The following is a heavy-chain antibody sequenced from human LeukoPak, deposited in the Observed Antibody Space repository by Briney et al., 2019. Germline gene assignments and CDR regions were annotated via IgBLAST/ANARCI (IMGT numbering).Heavy chain of an antibody. CDR2: IIPIFGTA. CDR1: GGTFSSYA. CDR3: ARKFLGSRGYYFDY. J-gene: IGHJ4*02. V-gene: IGHV1-69*05. D-gene: IGHD3-10*01. Sequence: SVKVSCKASGGTFSSYAISWVRQAPGQRLEWMGGIIPIFGTANYAQKFQGRVNMTRNTSISTAYMELSSLRSEDTAVYYCARKFLGSRGYYFDYWGQGTLVTVSS.